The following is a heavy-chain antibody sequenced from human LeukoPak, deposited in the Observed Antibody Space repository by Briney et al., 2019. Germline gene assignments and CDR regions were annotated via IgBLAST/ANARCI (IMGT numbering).Heavy chain of an antibody. CDR1: GYTFTGYY. D-gene: IGHD1-26*01. CDR3: ARGPRIVGATTPAGY. J-gene: IGHJ4*02. V-gene: IGHV1-2*02. Sequence: GASVQVSCKASGYTFTGYYMRRVRQAPGQALEWMGWINPNSGGTNYAQKFEGRVTMTRDTSISTAYMELSRLRSDDTAVYYCARGPRIVGATTPAGYWGQGTLVTVSS. CDR2: INPNSGGT.